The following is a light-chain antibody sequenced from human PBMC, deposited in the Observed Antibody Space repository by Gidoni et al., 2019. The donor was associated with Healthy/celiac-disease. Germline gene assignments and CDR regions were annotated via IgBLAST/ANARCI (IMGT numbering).Light chain of an antibody. V-gene: IGKV3-11*01. CDR1: QSVSSY. CDR3: QQRSNWPRLT. CDR2: DAS. Sequence: DIELTQSPATLSLSPGERATLSCRASQSVSSYLAWYQQKPGQAPRLLIYDASNRAPGIPARFSGSGSGTDFTLTISSLEPEDFAVYYCQQRSNWPRLTFGGGTKVEIK. J-gene: IGKJ4*01.